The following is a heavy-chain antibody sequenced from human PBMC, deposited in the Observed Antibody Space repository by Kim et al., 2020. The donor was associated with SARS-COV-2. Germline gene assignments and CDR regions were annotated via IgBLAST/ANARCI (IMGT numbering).Heavy chain of an antibody. V-gene: IGHV3-48*04. D-gene: IGHD2-2*02. CDR3: ARDEGGYTAFDY. CDR1: GFTFSSYA. CDR2: ISSSGSSI. J-gene: IGHJ4*02. Sequence: GGSLRLSCAASGFTFSSYAMSWVRQAPGKGLEWVSYISSSGSSIYYADSVKGRFTISRDNAKNTLYLQMNSLRAEDTAVYYCARDEGGYTAFDYWGQGTMVTVSS.